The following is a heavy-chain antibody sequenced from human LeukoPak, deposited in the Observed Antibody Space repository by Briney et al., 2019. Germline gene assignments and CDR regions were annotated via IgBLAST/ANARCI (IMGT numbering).Heavy chain of an antibody. CDR1: GFTFTSYW. J-gene: IGHJ4*02. CDR3: ARVSAYFDY. V-gene: IGHV3-7*04. Sequence: GGSLRLSCAASGFTFTSYWMSWVRQAPGQGLEWLANIKQDGSEKYYVDSVKGRLTISRDNAKNSLYLQMNSLRAEDTAVYYCARVSAYFDYWGQGTLVTVSS. D-gene: IGHD2-2*01. CDR2: IKQDGSEK.